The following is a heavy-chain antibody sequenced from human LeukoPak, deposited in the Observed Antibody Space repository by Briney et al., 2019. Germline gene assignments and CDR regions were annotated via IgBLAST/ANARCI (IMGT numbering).Heavy chain of an antibody. CDR2: ISAYNGNT. V-gene: IGHV1-18*01. CDR1: GYTFTSYG. D-gene: IGHD3-9*01. Sequence: ASVKVSCKASGYTFTSYGISWVRQAPGQGLEWMGWISAYNGNTNYAQKLRGRVTMTTDTSTSTAYMELRSLRSDDTAVYYCARDHLLLRCFDWLDRGPYYFDYWGQGTLVTVSS. J-gene: IGHJ4*02. CDR3: ARDHLLLRCFDWLDRGPYYFDY.